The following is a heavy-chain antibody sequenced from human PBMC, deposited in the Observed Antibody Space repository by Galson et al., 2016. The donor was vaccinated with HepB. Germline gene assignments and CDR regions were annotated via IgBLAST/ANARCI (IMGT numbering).Heavy chain of an antibody. J-gene: IGHJ6*02. CDR3: TTDSDCSRTRCPPAPTYCYGLDV. Sequence: SLRLSCAASGFTFNNAWMNWVRQAPGKGLEWVGRIKSKKDGGTTEYAAPVKGRFTVSRDDSKNTLYLQMNSLKTEDTAVYYCTTDSDCSRTRCPPAPTYCYGLDVWGQGTAVTVSS. CDR2: IKSKKDGGTT. D-gene: IGHD2-2*01. CDR1: GFTFNNAW. V-gene: IGHV3-15*01.